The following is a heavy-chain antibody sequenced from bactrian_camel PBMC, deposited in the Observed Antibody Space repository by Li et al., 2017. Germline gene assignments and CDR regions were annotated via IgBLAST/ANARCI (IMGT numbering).Heavy chain of an antibody. CDR2: ISKTGVT. Sequence: QVQLVESGGGSVQAGGSLRLSCAASRASSKPYCMGWFRQATGKEREGIASISKTGVTTYAGSVQGRFTISRDNAKNTLYLQMNSLKPEDTAMYFCAADSWGACWFHTKYNYWGQGTQVTVS. CDR3: AADSWGACWFHTKYNY. V-gene: IGHV3S53*01. CDR1: RASSKPYC. J-gene: IGHJ4*01. D-gene: IGHD5*01.